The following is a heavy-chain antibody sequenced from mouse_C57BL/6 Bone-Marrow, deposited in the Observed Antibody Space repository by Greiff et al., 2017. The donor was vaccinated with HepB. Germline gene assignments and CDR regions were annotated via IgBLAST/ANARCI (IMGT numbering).Heavy chain of an antibody. CDR1: GFSLTSYG. V-gene: IGHV2-2*01. CDR3: ARGPFDY. J-gene: IGHJ2*01. CDR2: IWSGGST. Sequence: VQLQQSGPGLVQPSQSLSITCTVSGFSLTSYGVHWVRQSPGKGLEWLGVIWSGGSTDYNAALISRLSISKDNSKSQVFFKMNSLQADDTAIYYCARGPFDYWGQGTTLTVSS.